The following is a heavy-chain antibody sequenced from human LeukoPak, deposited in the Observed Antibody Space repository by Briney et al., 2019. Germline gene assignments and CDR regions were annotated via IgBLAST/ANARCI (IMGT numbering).Heavy chain of an antibody. Sequence: ASVKVSCKASGYTFTNYDINWVRQAPGQGLEWMGWVNSKSGNTGYTQKFQARVTITRDTSMTTAYMELSSLTSDDTAVYFCARGLPLGYCTYGVCSPPKHFDFWGQGTLVTVSS. J-gene: IGHJ4*02. V-gene: IGHV1-8*03. CDR1: GYTFTNYD. D-gene: IGHD2-8*01. CDR2: VNSKSGNT. CDR3: ARGLPLGYCTYGVCSPPKHFDF.